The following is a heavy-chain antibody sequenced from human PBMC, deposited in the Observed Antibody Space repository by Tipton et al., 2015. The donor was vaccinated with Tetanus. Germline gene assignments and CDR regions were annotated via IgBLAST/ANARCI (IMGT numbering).Heavy chain of an antibody. CDR3: ARGQAGPRANV. CDR1: GGSISSSSYY. V-gene: IGHV4-39*07. J-gene: IGHJ6*02. Sequence: TLSLTCTVSGGSISSSSYYWGWIRQPPGKGLEWIGEVPHGGSTTYNPSLKSRATISVDTSKNQFSLKLTSVTAADTAVYYCARGQAGPRANVWGQGTTVIVSS. D-gene: IGHD6-19*01. CDR2: VPHGGST.